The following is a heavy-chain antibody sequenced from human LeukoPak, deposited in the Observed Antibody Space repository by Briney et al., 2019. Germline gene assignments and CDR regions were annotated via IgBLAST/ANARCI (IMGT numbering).Heavy chain of an antibody. V-gene: IGHV1-46*01. Sequence: ASVKVSCKAFGYTFTSYSVHWVRPAPGQGPEWMATINPSVGSAIYAQKFQGRVTVTSDTSTSAVFMELTSLTSDDTAVYYCARRVGTTRTAFDNWGQGTLVTVSS. CDR2: INPSVGSA. CDR3: ARRVGTTRTAFDN. CDR1: GYTFTSYS. J-gene: IGHJ4*02. D-gene: IGHD1-26*01.